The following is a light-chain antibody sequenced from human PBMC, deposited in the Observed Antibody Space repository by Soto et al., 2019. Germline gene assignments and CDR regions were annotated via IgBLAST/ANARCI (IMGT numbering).Light chain of an antibody. V-gene: IGLV2-14*03. CDR3: SSYTSSGTLYV. CDR1: SIDVGGYNY. CDR2: DVA. Sequence: QSALTQPASVSGSPGQSIAISCTGASIDVGGYNYVSWYQQHPGKAPKLMIYDVASRPSGASDRFSGSKSGNTASLTISGLQAEDEADYYCSSYTSSGTLYVFGTGTKVTVL. J-gene: IGLJ1*01.